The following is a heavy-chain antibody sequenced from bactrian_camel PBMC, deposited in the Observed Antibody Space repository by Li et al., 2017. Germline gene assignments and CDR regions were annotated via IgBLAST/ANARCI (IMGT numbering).Heavy chain of an antibody. D-gene: IGHD6*01. J-gene: IGHJ4*01. CDR1: GFAFGVSISP. V-gene: IGHV3S40*01. CDR2: ITSSGLSL. Sequence: DVQLVESGGNLVQPGGSLRLSCEASGFAFGVSISPRSWVRQAPGKGLEWVSTITSSGLSLYYADSVKGRFTISRDNDQSLVYLQLNILRTEDTALYYCARGDGRTVVDSPRGQGTQVTVS.